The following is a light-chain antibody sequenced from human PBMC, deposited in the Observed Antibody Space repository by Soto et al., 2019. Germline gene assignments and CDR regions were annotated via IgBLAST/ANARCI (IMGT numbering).Light chain of an antibody. CDR1: ISDVGSYNY. Sequence: QSVLTQPASVSGSPGQSITISCTGTISDVGSYNYVSWYQQQPGKAPKLMIYQVTNRPSGVSNRFSGSRSGNTASLTISGLQAEDEADYYCSSYTDSSNYVFGTGTKLTVL. CDR2: QVT. CDR3: SSYTDSSNYV. J-gene: IGLJ1*01. V-gene: IGLV2-14*01.